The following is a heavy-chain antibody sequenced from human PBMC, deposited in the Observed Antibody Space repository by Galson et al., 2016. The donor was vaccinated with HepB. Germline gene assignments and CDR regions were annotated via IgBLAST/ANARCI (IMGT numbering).Heavy chain of an antibody. D-gene: IGHD3-9*01. CDR1: GYIFTSHW. J-gene: IGHJ5*01. CDR3: ARQPHYDILTGYWFDV. Sequence: KVSCKGSGYIFTSHWIAWVRQVPGKGLEWMGVIYPSNSDTKYSPSFEGQVTISADKSTSTASLQWTSLKSSDTVVYYCARQPHYDILTGYWFDVWGHGTLVTVSS. V-gene: IGHV5-51*01. CDR2: IYPSNSDT.